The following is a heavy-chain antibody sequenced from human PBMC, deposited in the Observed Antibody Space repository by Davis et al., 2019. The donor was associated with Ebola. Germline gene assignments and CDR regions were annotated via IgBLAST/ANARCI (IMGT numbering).Heavy chain of an antibody. D-gene: IGHD3-22*01. CDR2: ISYDGSNK. J-gene: IGHJ4*02. CDR3: AKGSVITMIVVVH. CDR1: GFTFSSYD. Sequence: GESLKISCAASGFTFSSYDMHWVRQAPGKGLEWVAVISYDGSNKYYADSVKGRFTISRDNSKNTLYLQMNSLRAEDTAVYYCAKGSVITMIVVVHWGQGTLVTVSS. V-gene: IGHV3-30*18.